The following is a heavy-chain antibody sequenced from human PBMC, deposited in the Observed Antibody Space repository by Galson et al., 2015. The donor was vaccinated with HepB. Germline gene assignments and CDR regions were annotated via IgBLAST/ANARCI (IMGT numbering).Heavy chain of an antibody. J-gene: IGHJ3*02. D-gene: IGHD3-3*01. CDR2: ISSSSSYI. CDR3: ARDRWSGYDFWSGYGDDAFDI. CDR1: GFTFSSYS. V-gene: IGHV3-21*01. Sequence: SLRLSCAASGFTFSSYSMNWVRQAPGKGLEWVSSISSSSSYIYYADSVKGRFTISRDNAKNSLYLQMNSLRAEDTAVYYCARDRWSGYDFWSGYGDDAFDIWGQGTMVTVSS.